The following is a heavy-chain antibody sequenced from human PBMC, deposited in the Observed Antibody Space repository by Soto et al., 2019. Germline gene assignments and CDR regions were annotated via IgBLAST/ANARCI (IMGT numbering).Heavy chain of an antibody. D-gene: IGHD6-6*01. CDR1: GGSISSGGYY. Sequence: QVQLQESGPGLVKPSQTLSLTCTVSGGSISSGGYYWTWIRQHPGKGLEWIGYNYYSGITYYNPSLKRRVTISLDTSKNQFSLKLSSVTAADTAVYYCARGSSIAGLYYGMDVWGQGTTVTVYS. CDR2: NYYSGIT. J-gene: IGHJ6*02. V-gene: IGHV4-31*03. CDR3: ARGSSIAGLYYGMDV.